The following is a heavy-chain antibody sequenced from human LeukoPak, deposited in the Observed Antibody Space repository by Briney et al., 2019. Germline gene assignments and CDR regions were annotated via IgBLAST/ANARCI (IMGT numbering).Heavy chain of an antibody. CDR2: INPSGGST. Sequence: ASVKVSCKSSGYTFTSYYMHWVRQSPGQGLEWIGIINPSGGSTSYAQKFQGRVTMTRDTSTGTIYMELSSLRSQDTAVYYCARGFSHDYGVNFDYWGQGHLVTVSS. CDR1: GYTFTSYY. V-gene: IGHV1-46*01. CDR3: ARGFSHDYGVNFDY. D-gene: IGHD4/OR15-4a*01. J-gene: IGHJ4*02.